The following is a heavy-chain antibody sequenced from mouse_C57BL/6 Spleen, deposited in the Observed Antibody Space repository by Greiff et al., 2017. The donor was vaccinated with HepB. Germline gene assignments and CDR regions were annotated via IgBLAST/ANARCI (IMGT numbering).Heavy chain of an antibody. J-gene: IGHJ1*03. CDR2: INPNNGGT. Sequence: EVQLQQSGPELVKPGASVKMSCKASGYTFTDYNMHWVKQSHGKSLEWIGYINPNNGGTSYNQKFKGKATLTVNKSSSKAYMELRSLTSEDSAVYYCARNYAGSSPHWYFDVWGTGTTVTVSS. V-gene: IGHV1-22*01. CDR1: GYTFTDYN. D-gene: IGHD1-1*01. CDR3: ARNYAGSSPHWYFDV.